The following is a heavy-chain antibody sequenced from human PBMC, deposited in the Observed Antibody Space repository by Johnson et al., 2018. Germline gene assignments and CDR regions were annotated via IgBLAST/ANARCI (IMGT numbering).Heavy chain of an antibody. CDR1: GFTLSSNW. J-gene: IGHJ3*02. CDR2: SSFDGGDI. Sequence: EVQLVESGGNLVQHGGSLGLSCVASGFTLSSNWMHWVRQGPGKGLVWVSSSSFDGGDIAYMDSVRGRFTISRDNAKNTLYLQMNSLRADDTAVYFCAREADGFDIWGQGTMVTVSP. V-gene: IGHV3-74*01. CDR3: AREADGFDI.